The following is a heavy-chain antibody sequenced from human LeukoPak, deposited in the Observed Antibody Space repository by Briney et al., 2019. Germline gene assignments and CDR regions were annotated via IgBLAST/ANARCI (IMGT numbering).Heavy chain of an antibody. CDR1: GFTFGSYA. CDR3: APSGSYYYYYFDY. J-gene: IGHJ4*02. CDR2: ISGSGGST. D-gene: IGHD1-26*01. Sequence: GGSLRLSCAASGFTFGSYAMSWVRQAPGKGLEWVSAISGSGGSTYYADSVKGRFTISRDNSKNTLYLQMNSLRAEDTAVYYCAPSGSYYYYYFDYWGQGTLVTVSS. V-gene: IGHV3-23*01.